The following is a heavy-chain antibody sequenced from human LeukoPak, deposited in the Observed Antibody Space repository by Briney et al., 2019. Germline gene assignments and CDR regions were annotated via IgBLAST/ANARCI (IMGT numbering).Heavy chain of an antibody. Sequence: GGSLRLSCAASGFTFSNYRMNWVRQAPGKGLEWVSSISSRSTYIYYAASVKGRFTISRDDAKSSLYLQMNSLRAEDTAVYYCARESNYGYGMDVWGQGTTVTVSS. J-gene: IGHJ6*02. CDR3: ARESNYGYGMDV. CDR2: ISSRSTYI. D-gene: IGHD3-10*01. V-gene: IGHV3-21*01. CDR1: GFTFSNYR.